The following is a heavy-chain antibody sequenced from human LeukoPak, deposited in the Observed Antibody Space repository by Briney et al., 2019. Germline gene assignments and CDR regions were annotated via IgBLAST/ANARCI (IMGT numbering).Heavy chain of an antibody. D-gene: IGHD5-24*01. CDR2: ISGSGSGGST. J-gene: IGHJ4*02. CDR1: GFTCSSSA. Sequence: HPGGSLRLSCAASGFTCSSSAMSWVRQAPGKGLEWVSSISGSGSGGSTYYADSVKGRFTISRDNSKNTLYLQMNSLIAEDTAVYYCAKSGYNRFDYWGQGTRVTVSS. V-gene: IGHV3-23*01. CDR3: AKSGYNRFDY.